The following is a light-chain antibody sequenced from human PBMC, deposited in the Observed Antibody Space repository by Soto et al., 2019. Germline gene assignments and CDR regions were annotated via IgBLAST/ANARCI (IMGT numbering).Light chain of an antibody. J-gene: IGKJ5*01. V-gene: IGKV1-33*01. CDR1: QDIRTY. Sequence: DIRMTQSPSSLSASVGDRVTLTCQASQDIRTYVNWYQQKPGKAPKLLIYVASILETGVPSRFSGSVSGTDFTFTISSLQPEDIATYYCQQYEHLPVFGQGTRLEIK. CDR2: VAS. CDR3: QQYEHLPV.